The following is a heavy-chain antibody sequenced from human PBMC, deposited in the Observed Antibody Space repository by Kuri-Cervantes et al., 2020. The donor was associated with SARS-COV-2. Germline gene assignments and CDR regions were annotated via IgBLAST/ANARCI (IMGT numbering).Heavy chain of an antibody. CDR1: GYTLTELS. CDR2: FDPEDGET. Sequence: ASVKVSCKVSGYTLTELSMHWVRQAPGKGLEWMGGFDPEDGETIYAQKFQGRVTITRNTSISTAYMELSSLRSEDTAVYYCARGSSGWFPYYYFDYWGQGTLVTVSS. V-gene: IGHV1-24*01. CDR3: ARGSSGWFPYYYFDY. D-gene: IGHD6-19*01. J-gene: IGHJ4*02.